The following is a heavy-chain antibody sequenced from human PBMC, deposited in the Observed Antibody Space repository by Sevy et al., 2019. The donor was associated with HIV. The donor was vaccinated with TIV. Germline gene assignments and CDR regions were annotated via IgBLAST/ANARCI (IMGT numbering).Heavy chain of an antibody. D-gene: IGHD3-10*01. V-gene: IGHV3-9*01. J-gene: IGHJ4*02. Sequence: GGSLRLSCAASGFTFDDYAMHWVRQVPGKGLEWVSGISWNSGNIGYADSVKGRFTISRDNAKNSLYLQMNSLRDEDTALYYCAKSRGLGWIGYFDYWCQGTLVTVSS. CDR1: GFTFDDYA. CDR2: ISWNSGNI. CDR3: AKSRGLGWIGYFDY.